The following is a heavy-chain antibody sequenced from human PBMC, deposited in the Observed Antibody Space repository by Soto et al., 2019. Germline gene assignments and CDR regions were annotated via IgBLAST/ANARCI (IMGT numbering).Heavy chain of an antibody. CDR1: GVSFSSYA. J-gene: IGHJ3*02. CDR2: ISGSGGST. Sequence: PGGSLGLSCASSGVSFSSYARSWVLQAPGKGLEWVSAISGSGGSTYYADSVKGRFTISRDNSKNTLYLQMNSLRAEDTAVYYCAKDGWRIAVAGDAFDIWGQGTMVTVSS. CDR3: AKDGWRIAVAGDAFDI. D-gene: IGHD6-19*01. V-gene: IGHV3-23*01.